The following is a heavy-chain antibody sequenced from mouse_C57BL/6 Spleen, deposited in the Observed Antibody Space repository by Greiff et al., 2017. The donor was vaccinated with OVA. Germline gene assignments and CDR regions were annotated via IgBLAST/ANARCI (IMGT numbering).Heavy chain of an antibody. CDR2: INPNNGGT. Sequence: EVQLQQSGPELVKPGASVKISCKASGYTFTDYYMNWVKQSHGKSLEWIGDINPNNGGTSYNQKFKGKATLTVDKSSSTAYMELHSLTSEDSAVYYCARKGLRGYMDDWGQGTSGTVSS. CDR1: GYTFTDYY. J-gene: IGHJ4*01. D-gene: IGHD2-2*01. CDR3: ARKGLRGYMDD. V-gene: IGHV1-26*01.